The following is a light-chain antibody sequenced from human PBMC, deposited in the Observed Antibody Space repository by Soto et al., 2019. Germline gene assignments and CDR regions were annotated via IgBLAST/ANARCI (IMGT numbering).Light chain of an antibody. J-gene: IGLJ1*01. CDR3: SSYTSSSPYV. V-gene: IGLV2-14*01. Sequence: QYALTQPASVSGSPGQSITISCTGTSSDVGGYNYVSWYQQHPGKAPKLMIYDVSNRPSGVSNRFSGSKSGNTASLTISGLQAEDEADYYCSSYTSSSPYVFGTGTKVTVL. CDR1: SSDVGGYNY. CDR2: DVS.